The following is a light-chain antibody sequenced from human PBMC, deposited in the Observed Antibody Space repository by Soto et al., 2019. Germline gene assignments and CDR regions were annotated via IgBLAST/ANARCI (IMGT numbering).Light chain of an antibody. CDR2: AAS. CDR3: QQSYSTPPFN. Sequence: DIQMTQSPSSLSASVGDRVTITCLASQSISSYLNWYQQKPGKAPKLLIYAASSLQSGVPSRFSGSGSGTDFTLTISSLQPEDFATYYCQQSYSTPPFNFGGGTKVDIK. V-gene: IGKV1-39*01. J-gene: IGKJ4*01. CDR1: QSISSY.